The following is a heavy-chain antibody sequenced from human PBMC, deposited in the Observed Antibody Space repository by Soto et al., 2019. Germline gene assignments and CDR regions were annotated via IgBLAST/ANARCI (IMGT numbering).Heavy chain of an antibody. V-gene: IGHV5-10-1*01. Sequence: PGESLKISCKGSGYSFTSYWISWVRQMPGKGLEWMGRINPSDSYTNYGPSFQGHVTISTDRSISTAYLQWSSLKASDTAMYYCARLVRGNTAFDISDQGTMVTVSS. D-gene: IGHD2-15*01. CDR1: GYSFTSYW. CDR3: ARLVRGNTAFDI. J-gene: IGHJ3*02. CDR2: INPSDSYT.